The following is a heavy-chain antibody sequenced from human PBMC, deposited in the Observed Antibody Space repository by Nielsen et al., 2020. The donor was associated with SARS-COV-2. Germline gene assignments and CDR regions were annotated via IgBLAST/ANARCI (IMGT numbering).Heavy chain of an antibody. Sequence: GGSLRLSCAASGFTFSSYAMSWVRQAPGKGLEWVSAISGSGGSTYYADSVKGRFTISRDNSKNTLYLQMNSLRAEDTAVYYCAKDVNLYSSSWYRYFDYWGQGTLVTVSS. V-gene: IGHV3-23*01. J-gene: IGHJ4*02. CDR2: ISGSGGST. CDR1: GFTFSSYA. D-gene: IGHD6-13*01. CDR3: AKDVNLYSSSWYRYFDY.